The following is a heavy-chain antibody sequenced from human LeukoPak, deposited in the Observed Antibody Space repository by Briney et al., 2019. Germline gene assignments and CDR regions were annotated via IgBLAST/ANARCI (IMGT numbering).Heavy chain of an antibody. D-gene: IGHD6-13*01. CDR2: ISGSGGST. Sequence: PGGSLRLSCAASGFTFSSYAMSWVRQAPGKGLEWVSAISGSGGSTYYADSVKGRFTISRDNSKNTLYPQMNSLRAEDTAVYYCAKDLRYSSRVHDYWGQGTLVTVSS. CDR3: AKDLRYSSRVHDY. V-gene: IGHV3-23*01. J-gene: IGHJ4*02. CDR1: GFTFSSYA.